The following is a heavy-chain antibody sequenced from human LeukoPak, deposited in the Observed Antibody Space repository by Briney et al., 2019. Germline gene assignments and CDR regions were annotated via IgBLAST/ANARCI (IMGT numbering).Heavy chain of an antibody. CDR1: GFTFSSYA. J-gene: IGHJ4*02. V-gene: IGHV3-23*01. Sequence: PGGSLRLSCAASGFTFSSYAMSWVRQAPGKGLEWVSAISGSGGSTYYADSVKGRFTISRDNSKNTLYLQMNSLRAEDTAVYYCAFDWDSSGYMAFFPQNYWGQGTLVTVSS. CDR3: AFDWDSSGYMAFFPQNY. D-gene: IGHD3-22*01. CDR2: ISGSGGST.